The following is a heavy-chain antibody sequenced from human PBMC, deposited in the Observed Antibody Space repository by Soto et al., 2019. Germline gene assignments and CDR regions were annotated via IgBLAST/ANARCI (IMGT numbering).Heavy chain of an antibody. CDR3: ARAHGEMATIGLDY. Sequence: PSETLSLTCTVSVGSISNYYWSWIRQPPGKGLEWIGYIYYSGSTNYSPSLKSRVTISLDMSKKQFSLKLSSVTAADTAVYYCARAHGEMATIGLDYWGQGTLVTVSS. CDR2: IYYSGST. CDR1: VGSISNYY. D-gene: IGHD5-12*01. V-gene: IGHV4-59*01. J-gene: IGHJ4*02.